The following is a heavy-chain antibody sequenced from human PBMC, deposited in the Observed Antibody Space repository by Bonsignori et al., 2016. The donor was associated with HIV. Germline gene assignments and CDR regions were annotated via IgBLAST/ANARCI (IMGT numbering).Heavy chain of an antibody. CDR2: ISSSSSYI. D-gene: IGHD1-26*01. CDR3: ARGGYSGSYYEEDLNWYFDL. J-gene: IGHJ2*01. Sequence: VRQAPGKGLEWVSSISSSSSYIYYADSVKGRFTISRDNAKNSLYLQMNSLRAEDTAVYYCARGGYSGSYYEEDLNWYFDLWGRGTLVTVSS. V-gene: IGHV3-21*01.